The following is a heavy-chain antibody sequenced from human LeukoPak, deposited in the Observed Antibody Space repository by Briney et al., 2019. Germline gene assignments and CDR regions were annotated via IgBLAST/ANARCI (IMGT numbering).Heavy chain of an antibody. V-gene: IGHV3-23*01. CDR1: GSTFSSYV. J-gene: IGHJ4*02. CDR3: ATLGAYDY. Sequence: GGSLRLSCAASGSTFSSYVMSWVRQAPGKGLEWVSGISGSGGSTHYADSVKGRFTISRDNSKNTLYLQMNSLRVEDTAVYYCATLGAYDYWGQGTLVTVSS. CDR2: ISGSGGST. D-gene: IGHD1-26*01.